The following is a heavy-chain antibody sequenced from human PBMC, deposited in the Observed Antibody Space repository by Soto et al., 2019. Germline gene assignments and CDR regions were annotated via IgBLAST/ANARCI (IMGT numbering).Heavy chain of an antibody. CDR2: TSAYNGNT. CDR1: GYTFTSYG. Sequence: ASVKVSCKASGYTFTSYGISWVRQAPGQGLEWMGWTSAYNGNTNYAQKLQGRVTMTTDTSTSTAYMELRSLRSDDTAVYYCARKGHYDSSGYQNFDYWGQGTLVTVSS. J-gene: IGHJ4*02. V-gene: IGHV1-18*04. CDR3: ARKGHYDSSGYQNFDY. D-gene: IGHD3-22*01.